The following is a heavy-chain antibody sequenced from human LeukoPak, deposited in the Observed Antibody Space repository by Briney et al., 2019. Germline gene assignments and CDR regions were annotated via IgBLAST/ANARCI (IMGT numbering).Heavy chain of an antibody. D-gene: IGHD3-22*01. Sequence: SETLSLTCAVSGDFISSGNWWSWVRQPPGKGLEWIGEIYHSGSTNYNPSLKSRVTISQDKSKNQFFLRLTSVTAADTAVYYCARDLPYYDNSGYSWSDAFHIWGQGTMVTVSS. CDR1: GDFISSGNW. V-gene: IGHV4-4*02. J-gene: IGHJ3*02. CDR3: ARDLPYYDNSGYSWSDAFHI. CDR2: IYHSGST.